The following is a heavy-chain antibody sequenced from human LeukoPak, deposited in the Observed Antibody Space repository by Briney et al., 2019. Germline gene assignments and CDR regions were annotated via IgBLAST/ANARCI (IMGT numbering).Heavy chain of an antibody. V-gene: IGHV1-69*01. CDR3: ARGFQKDYFPSYYFDY. CDR2: IIPIFGTA. Sequence: SVKVSCKASGGTFSSYAISWVRQAPGQGLEWMGGIIPIFGTANYAQKFQGRVTITADESTSTAYTELSSLRSEDTAVYYCARGFQKDYFPSYYFDYWGQGTLVTVSS. CDR1: GGTFSSYA. J-gene: IGHJ4*02. D-gene: IGHD3-10*01.